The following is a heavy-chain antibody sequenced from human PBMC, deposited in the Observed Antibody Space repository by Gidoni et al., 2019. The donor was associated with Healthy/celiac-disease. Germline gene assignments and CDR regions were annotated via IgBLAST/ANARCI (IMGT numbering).Heavy chain of an antibody. V-gene: IGHV3-48*02. Sequence: EVQLVESGGGLVQPGGSLRLSCAASGFTFSSYRMNWVRQAPGKGLEWVSYISSSSSTRYYADSVKGRFTISRDNAKNSLYLQMNSLRDEDTAVYYCARDYHLDKEIVVVPLWAFDIWGQGTMVTVSS. CDR3: ARDYHLDKEIVVVPLWAFDI. CDR1: GFTFSSYR. J-gene: IGHJ3*02. CDR2: ISSSSSTR. D-gene: IGHD3-22*01.